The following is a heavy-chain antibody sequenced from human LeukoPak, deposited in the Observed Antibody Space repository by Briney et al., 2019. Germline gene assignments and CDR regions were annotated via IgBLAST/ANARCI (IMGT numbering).Heavy chain of an antibody. V-gene: IGHV3-23*01. Sequence: GGSLRLSCAPSGFTFDNFAMTWVRQAPGKGLEWVSEITGSGGSTYYADSVKGRFTISRDNSKNKLYLQMNSLRAEDTDVYYCARELFDFDYWGQGTLVTVSS. CDR1: GFTFDNFA. D-gene: IGHD3-10*01. CDR3: ARELFDFDY. CDR2: ITGSGGST. J-gene: IGHJ4*02.